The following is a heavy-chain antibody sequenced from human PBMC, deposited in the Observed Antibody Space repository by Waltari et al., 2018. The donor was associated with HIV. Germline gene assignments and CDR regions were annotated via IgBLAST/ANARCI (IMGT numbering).Heavy chain of an antibody. D-gene: IGHD2-8*02. Sequence: QVQLQESGPGLVKPSETLSLTCTVSGGSISSYYWSWIRQPPGKGLEWIGYIYYSGSTNYNPSLKSRVTISVDTSKNPFSLKLSSVTAADTAVYYCARHTGGNHDAFDIWGQGTMVTVSS. CDR1: GGSISSYY. CDR2: IYYSGST. V-gene: IGHV4-59*08. CDR3: ARHTGGNHDAFDI. J-gene: IGHJ3*02.